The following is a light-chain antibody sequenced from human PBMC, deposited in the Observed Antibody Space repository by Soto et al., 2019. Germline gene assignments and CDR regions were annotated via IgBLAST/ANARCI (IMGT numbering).Light chain of an antibody. Sequence: DIRLTQSPTFLSASAGDRVSITCRASQDIRRYLVWYQQKPGKAPNLLIYDASSLQTGVPSRFSGSGSGTEFTLTITSLQPEDFATYYCRHFYTFGQGPKVDIK. CDR3: RHFYT. J-gene: IGKJ2*01. V-gene: IGKV1-9*01. CDR1: QDIRRY. CDR2: DAS.